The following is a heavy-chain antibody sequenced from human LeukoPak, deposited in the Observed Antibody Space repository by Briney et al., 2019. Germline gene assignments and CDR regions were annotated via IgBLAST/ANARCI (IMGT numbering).Heavy chain of an antibody. D-gene: IGHD3-10*01. Sequence: KPGESLKISCKGSGYSSTSYWIGWVRQMPGKGLEWMGIIYPGDSDTRYSPSFQGQVTISADKSISTAYLQWSSLKASDTAMYYCARAPRTYYYGSGSYAASFDYWGQGTLVTVSS. CDR2: IYPGDSDT. CDR3: ARAPRTYYYGSGSYAASFDY. V-gene: IGHV5-51*03. CDR1: GYSSTSYW. J-gene: IGHJ4*02.